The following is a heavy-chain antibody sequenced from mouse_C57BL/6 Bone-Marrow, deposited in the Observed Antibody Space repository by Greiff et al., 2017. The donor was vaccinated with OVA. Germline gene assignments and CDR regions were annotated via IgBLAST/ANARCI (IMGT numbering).Heavy chain of an antibody. Sequence: VQLQQSGPELVKPGASVKISCKASGYTFTDYYINWVKQRPGQGLEWIGWIFPGSGSTYYNEKFKGKATLTVDKSSSTAYMLLSSLTSEDSAVYFCASDTTVERYYDAMDYWGQGTSVTVSS. V-gene: IGHV1-75*01. CDR1: GYTFTDYY. D-gene: IGHD1-1*01. J-gene: IGHJ4*01. CDR3: ASDTTVERYYDAMDY. CDR2: IFPGSGST.